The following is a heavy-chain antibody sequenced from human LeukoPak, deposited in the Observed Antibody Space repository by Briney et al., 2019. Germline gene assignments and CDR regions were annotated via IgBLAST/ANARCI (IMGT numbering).Heavy chain of an antibody. V-gene: IGHV3-7*03. CDR1: GFTFSSYW. D-gene: IGHD3-22*01. J-gene: IGHJ4*02. Sequence: GGSLRLSCVVSGFTFSSYWMSWVRQAPGKGLEWVANIKQDGTEKYYVDSVKGRFTISRDNAKTSLYLQMNSLRAEDTAIYYCAKRSSTSSGYFDLWGWGTLVTVSS. CDR2: IKQDGTEK. CDR3: AKRSSTSSGYFDL.